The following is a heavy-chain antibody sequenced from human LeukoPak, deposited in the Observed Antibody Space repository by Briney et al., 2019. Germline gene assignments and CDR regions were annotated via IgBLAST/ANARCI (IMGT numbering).Heavy chain of an antibody. CDR3: AKPPQGIVGATHFDY. Sequence: VGSLRLSSAASRFTFISYGMHWVRQAPGKGLEWGAFIRYDGSNKYYADSVKGRFTISRDNSKNTLYLQMNSLRAEDTAVYYCAKPPQGIVGATHFDYWGQGTLVTVSS. D-gene: IGHD1-26*01. V-gene: IGHV3-30*02. CDR2: IRYDGSNK. J-gene: IGHJ4*02. CDR1: RFTFISYG.